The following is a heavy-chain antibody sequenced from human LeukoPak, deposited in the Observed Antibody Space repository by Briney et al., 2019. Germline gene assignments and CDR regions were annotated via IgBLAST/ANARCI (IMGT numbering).Heavy chain of an antibody. CDR1: GFTFSSYA. D-gene: IGHD2-15*01. CDR3: ASPVVVVATREVDY. Sequence: EGSLRLSCAASGFTFSSYAMSWVRQAPGKGLEWVSAISGSGGSTYYADSVKGRFTISRDNSKNTLYLQMNSLRAEDTAVYYCASPVVVVATREVDYWGQGTLVTVSS. J-gene: IGHJ4*02. V-gene: IGHV3-23*01. CDR2: ISGSGGST.